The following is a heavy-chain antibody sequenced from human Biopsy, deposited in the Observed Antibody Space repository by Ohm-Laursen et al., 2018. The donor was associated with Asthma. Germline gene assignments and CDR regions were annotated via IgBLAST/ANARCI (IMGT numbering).Heavy chain of an antibody. CDR2: ISYDGSNK. CDR1: GFTFSSYA. Sequence: SLRLSCAASGFTFSSYAMHWVRQAPGKGLEWVAVISYDGSNKYYTDSVKGRFTISRDNSKNTLYLQMNSLRAEDTAVYYCARDKPSHIDYYYGMDVWGQGTTVTVSS. CDR3: ARDKPSHIDYYYGMDV. V-gene: IGHV3-30-3*01. J-gene: IGHJ6*02.